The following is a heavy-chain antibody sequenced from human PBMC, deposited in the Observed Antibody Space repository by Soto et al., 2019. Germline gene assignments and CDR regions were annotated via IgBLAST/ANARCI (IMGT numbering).Heavy chain of an antibody. CDR2: IIPIFGTA. V-gene: IGHV1-69*06. CDR3: TRDDRGGKQWPAMYYFGY. Sequence: QVQLVQSGAEVKKPGSSVKVSCKASGGTFSSYAISWVRQAPGQGLEWMGGIIPIFGTANYAQKFQGRVTITGAKSTRTAYMERSSLRTEDTAVYYCTRDDRGGKQWPAMYYFGYWGRGSLVAVCS. J-gene: IGHJ4*02. CDR1: GGTFSSYA. D-gene: IGHD6-19*01.